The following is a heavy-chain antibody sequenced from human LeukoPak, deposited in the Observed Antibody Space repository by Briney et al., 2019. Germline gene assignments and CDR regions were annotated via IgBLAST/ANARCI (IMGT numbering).Heavy chain of an antibody. D-gene: IGHD4-23*01. CDR2: INPRGTST. CDR1: GYSFTSHY. J-gene: IGHJ5*02. V-gene: IGHV1-46*01. CDR3: ARDNSIHERGWWFDP. Sequence: ASVKVSCKASGYSFTSHYMHWVRHAPGQGLEWMGLINPRGTSTIYAEKFQGRIIMTRDMSTTTDYMELSSLKSDDTAVYYCARDNSIHERGWWFDPWGQGTLVTVSS.